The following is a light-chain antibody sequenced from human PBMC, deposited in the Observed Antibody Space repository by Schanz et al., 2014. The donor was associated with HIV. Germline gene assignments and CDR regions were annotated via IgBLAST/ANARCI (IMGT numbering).Light chain of an antibody. CDR2: GNS. CDR3: AAWDDSLKALV. V-gene: IGLV1-40*01. CDR1: SSNIGAGYD. J-gene: IGLJ3*02. Sequence: QSGLTQPPSVSGAPGQRVTISCTGSSSNIGAGYDVHWYQQLPGTAPKLLIYGNSNRPSGVPDRFSGSKSGTSASLAISGLQSEDDADYYCAAWDDSLKALVFGGGTQLTVL.